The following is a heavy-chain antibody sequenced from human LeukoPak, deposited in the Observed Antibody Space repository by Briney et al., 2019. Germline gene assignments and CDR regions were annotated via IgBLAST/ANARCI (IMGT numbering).Heavy chain of an antibody. V-gene: IGHV4-59*01. CDR3: ARGPRDTAMPIRSYYYYYGMDV. CDR2: IYYSGST. J-gene: IGHJ6*02. Sequence: PSETLSLTCTVSGGSISSYYWSWIRQPPGKGLEWIGYIYYSGSTNYNPSLMSRVTISGDRSKNQSSLKLSSVTAADTAVYYSARGPRDTAMPIRSYYYYYGMDVWGQGTTVTVSS. CDR1: GGSISSYY. D-gene: IGHD5-18*01.